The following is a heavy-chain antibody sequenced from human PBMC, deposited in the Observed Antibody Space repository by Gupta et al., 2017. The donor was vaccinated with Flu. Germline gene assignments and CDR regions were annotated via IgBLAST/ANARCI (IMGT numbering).Heavy chain of an antibody. Sequence: QVQLVESGGGVVQPGRSLRLSCSASGFTFSHYGMHWVRQAPGKGLEWVAVISDEGNIDFYTDSVKGRFTISRDNFQNTLYLQMNSLRVEDTAVYYCAKKVGAKEATYGMDVWGQGTTVTVSS. CDR3: AKKVGAKEATYGMDV. J-gene: IGHJ6*02. CDR1: GFTFSHYG. D-gene: IGHD1-26*01. CDR2: ISDEGNID. V-gene: IGHV3-30*18.